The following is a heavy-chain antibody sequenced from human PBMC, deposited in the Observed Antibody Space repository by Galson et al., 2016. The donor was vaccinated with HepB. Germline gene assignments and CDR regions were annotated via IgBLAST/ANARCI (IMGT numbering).Heavy chain of an antibody. Sequence: SLRLSCAASGFTFSSYGMHWVRQAPGKGLEWVAVIWYDGSNKYYADSVKGRFTISRDNSKNTLYMQMNSLRAEDTAVYYCAKGGELRGVYYYYGMDVWSQGTTVTVSS. V-gene: IGHV3-33*03. CDR1: GFTFSSYG. CDR2: IWYDGSNK. J-gene: IGHJ6*02. D-gene: IGHD1-26*01. CDR3: AKGGELRGVYYYYGMDV.